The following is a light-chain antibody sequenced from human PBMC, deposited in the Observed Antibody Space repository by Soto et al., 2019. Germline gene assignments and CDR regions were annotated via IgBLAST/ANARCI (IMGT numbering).Light chain of an antibody. Sequence: QSALTQPASVSGSPGQSITISCTGTSSDVGGYNFVSWYQHHLGKAPKLMIYEVSDRPSGVSNRFSGSKSDNTASLTISGLQAEDEAVYYCCSYTSSNTRVFGGGTMRTVL. CDR3: CSYTSSNTRV. V-gene: IGLV2-14*01. CDR1: SSDVGGYNF. J-gene: IGLJ3*02. CDR2: EVS.